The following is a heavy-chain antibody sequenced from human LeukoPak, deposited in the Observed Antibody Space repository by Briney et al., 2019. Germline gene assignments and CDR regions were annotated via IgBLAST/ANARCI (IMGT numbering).Heavy chain of an antibody. CDR3: ARGRYYLDS. J-gene: IGHJ4*02. D-gene: IGHD4-17*01. Sequence: GGSLRLSCAASGFTFSSYGMGWVRHVPGKGLVWVTRFNSDGRSAYYADSVKGRFTISRDNAKNTLYLQMNSPRAEDTAVYYCARGRYYLDSWGQGTLVTVSS. V-gene: IGHV3-74*01. CDR1: GFTFSSYG. CDR2: FNSDGRSA.